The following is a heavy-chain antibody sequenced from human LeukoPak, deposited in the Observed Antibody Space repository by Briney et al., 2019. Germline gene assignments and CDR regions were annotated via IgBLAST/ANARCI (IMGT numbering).Heavy chain of an antibody. V-gene: IGHV4-59*12. Sequence: SETLSLTCTVSGGSISSYYWNWIRQPPGKGLEWIGYIYYSGSTNYSPSLKSRVTISVDMSKNQFSLKLSSVTAADTAVYYCARGTMGDYALDYWGQGTLVTVSS. D-gene: IGHD4-17*01. CDR1: GGSISSYY. CDR3: ARGTMGDYALDY. CDR2: IYYSGST. J-gene: IGHJ4*02.